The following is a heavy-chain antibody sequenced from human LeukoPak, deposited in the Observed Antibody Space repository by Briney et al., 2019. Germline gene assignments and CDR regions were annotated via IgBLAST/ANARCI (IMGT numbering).Heavy chain of an antibody. D-gene: IGHD3-16*02. Sequence: GRSLRLSCAASGFTFTNSAMHGVRQAPGQGLEWVANIKHDGSEEYYVDSVKGRFTISRDDGRNSVSLQMNSVRAEDTAVYYCGYTNNFYHWGQGTLVVVSS. CDR2: IKHDGSEE. CDR1: GFTFTNSA. J-gene: IGHJ4*02. CDR3: GYTNNFYH. V-gene: IGHV3-7*01.